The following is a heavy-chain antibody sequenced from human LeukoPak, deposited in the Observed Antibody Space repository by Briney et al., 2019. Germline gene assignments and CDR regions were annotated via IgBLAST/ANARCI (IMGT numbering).Heavy chain of an antibody. Sequence: QPGGSLRLSCAASGFTFSSYAMSWVRQAPGKGLEWVSAISGSGGSTYYADSVKGRFTISRDNSKNTLYLQMNSLRAEDTAVYYCAKDLMWAQGGSGWYRNAFDNWGQGTLVTVSS. CDR2: ISGSGGST. D-gene: IGHD6-19*01. CDR1: GFTFSSYA. J-gene: IGHJ3*02. V-gene: IGHV3-23*01. CDR3: AKDLMWAQGGSGWYRNAFDN.